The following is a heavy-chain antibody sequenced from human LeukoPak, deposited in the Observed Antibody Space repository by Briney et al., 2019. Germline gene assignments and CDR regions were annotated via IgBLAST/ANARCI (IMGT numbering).Heavy chain of an antibody. Sequence: GGSLRLSCAASGFTFSSYEMNWVRQAPGKGLEWVSSISSSGSTIYYADSVKGRFTISRDNAKNSLYLQMNSLRAEDTSVYYCARDQRYSSSSGGIDYWGQGTLVTVSS. CDR2: ISSSGSTI. CDR3: ARDQRYSSSSGGIDY. V-gene: IGHV3-48*03. CDR1: GFTFSSYE. J-gene: IGHJ4*02. D-gene: IGHD6-6*01.